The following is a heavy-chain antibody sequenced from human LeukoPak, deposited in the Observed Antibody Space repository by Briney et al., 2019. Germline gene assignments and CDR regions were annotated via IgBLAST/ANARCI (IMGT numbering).Heavy chain of an antibody. V-gene: IGHV4-4*02. J-gene: IGHJ6*01. Sequence: TSGTLSLTCAVSGDSIRSDSWWIWVRQAPGKGLEGIGERYHDGRRTYTPSLKSRLSISLDESENQFSLELTSVTAADTAVYFCAREKGHLMEVDVWGQRTTVTVSS. D-gene: IGHD3-3*01. CDR3: AREKGHLMEVDV. CDR2: RYHDGRR. CDR1: GDSIRSDSW.